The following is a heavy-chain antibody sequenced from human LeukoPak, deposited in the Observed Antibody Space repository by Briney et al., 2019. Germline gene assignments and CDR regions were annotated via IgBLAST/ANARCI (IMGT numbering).Heavy chain of an antibody. J-gene: IGHJ3*02. CDR2: ISSSSSYI. CDR1: GFTFGSYS. D-gene: IGHD5-18*01. CDR3: ARDLRSYGFREDDAFDI. V-gene: IGHV3-21*01. Sequence: RGSLRLSCAASGFTFGSYSMNWVRQAPGKGLEWVSSISSSSSYIYYADSVKGRFTISRDNAKNSLYLQMNSLRAEDTAVYYCARDLRSYGFREDDAFDIWGQGTMVTVSS.